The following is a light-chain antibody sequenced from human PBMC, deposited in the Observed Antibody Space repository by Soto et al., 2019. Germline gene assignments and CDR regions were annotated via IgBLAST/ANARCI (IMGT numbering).Light chain of an antibody. CDR2: GNR. CDR1: SSNIGAGYD. Sequence: QSVLTQPPSVSGAPGQRVTISCTGSSSNIGAGYDVHWYQHLPGTAPKLLIYGNRNRSSGVSDRFSGSKSGTSASLAITGLQADDEADYYCQSYDSSLSGSIFGGGTKLTVL. J-gene: IGLJ2*01. CDR3: QSYDSSLSGSI. V-gene: IGLV1-40*01.